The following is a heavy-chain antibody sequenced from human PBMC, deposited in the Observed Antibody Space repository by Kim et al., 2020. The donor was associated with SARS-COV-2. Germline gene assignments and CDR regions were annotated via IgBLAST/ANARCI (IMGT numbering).Heavy chain of an antibody. CDR2: IWYDGSNK. Sequence: GGSLRLSCAASGFTFSSYGMHWVRQAPGKGLEWVAVIWYDGSNKYYADSVKGRFTISRDNSKNTLYLQMNSLRAEDTAVYYCAKDFGPNLGNSSGYYSWGAGALVTVSS. V-gene: IGHV3-33*06. CDR1: GFTFSSYG. D-gene: IGHD3-22*01. CDR3: AKDFGPNLGNSSGYYS. J-gene: IGHJ4*02.